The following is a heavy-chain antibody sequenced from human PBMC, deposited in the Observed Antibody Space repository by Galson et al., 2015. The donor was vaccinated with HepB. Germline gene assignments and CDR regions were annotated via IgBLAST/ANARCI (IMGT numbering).Heavy chain of an antibody. CDR2: ISYDGSNT. CDR3: AKDRSDDDGDYDHFYY. Sequence: SLRLSCAASGFTFSSYGMHWVRQAPGKGLEWVAVISYDGSNTYYADSVKGRFTISRDNSKNTLYLQMNSLRAEDTAVYYCAKDRSDDDGDYDHFYYWGQGTLVTVSS. J-gene: IGHJ4*02. V-gene: IGHV3-30*18. D-gene: IGHD4-17*01. CDR1: GFTFSSYG.